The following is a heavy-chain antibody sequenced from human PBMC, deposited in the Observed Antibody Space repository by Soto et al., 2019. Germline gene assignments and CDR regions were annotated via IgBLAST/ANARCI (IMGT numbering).Heavy chain of an antibody. CDR3: ARGFWDIVVVPARLRALEI. CDR2: SKHSGST. J-gene: IGHJ3*02. V-gene: IGHV4-34*01. D-gene: IGHD2-2*01. CDR1: GGFFSGYD. Sequence: ASETLSLTLAVYGGFFSGYDWSRLGPPPGKGLEWTGESKHSGSTNYNPSRRRRATTAVDTSKIRFSLKLTSVTGADTAVYYCARGFWDIVVVPARLRALEICGQGTMVTVSS.